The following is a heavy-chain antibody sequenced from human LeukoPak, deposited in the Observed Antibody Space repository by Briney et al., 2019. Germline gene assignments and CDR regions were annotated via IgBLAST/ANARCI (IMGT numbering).Heavy chain of an antibody. CDR3: ARDHDFAFDY. V-gene: IGHV3-48*02. J-gene: IGHJ4*02. CDR1: GFTFSSYS. CDR2: ISSSSGSSI. Sequence: PGGSLRLSCAASGFTFSSYSMNWVRQAPGKGLEWVSKISSSSGSSIFYADSVRGRFTISRDNAKNSLYLPMNSLRDEDTAMYYCARDHDFAFDYWGQGALVTVSS. D-gene: IGHD2-21*02.